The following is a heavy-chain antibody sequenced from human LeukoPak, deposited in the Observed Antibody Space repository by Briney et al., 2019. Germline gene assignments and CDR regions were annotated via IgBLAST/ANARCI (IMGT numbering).Heavy chain of an antibody. V-gene: IGHV3-30*04. D-gene: IGHD4-17*01. J-gene: IGHJ4*02. CDR2: ISYDGSNK. CDR3: ARDLSSGDYVVSGFDY. Sequence: GGSLRLSCAASGFTFSSYAMHWVRQAPGKGLEWVAVISYDGSNKYYADSVKGRFTISRDNSKNTLYLQMNSLRAEDTAVYYCARDLSSGDYVVSGFDYWGQGTLVTVSS. CDR1: GFTFSSYA.